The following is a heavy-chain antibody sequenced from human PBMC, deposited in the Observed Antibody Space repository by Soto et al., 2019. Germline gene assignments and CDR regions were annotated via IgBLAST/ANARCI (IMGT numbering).Heavy chain of an antibody. Sequence: SVPVSCKASGGTFSSSAISWVRQAPGQGLEWMGGIIPIFGTANYAQKFQGRVTITADESTSTAYLELSSLRSEDTAVYYCAIGGTIFRPIAAFQICGQGFMVT. CDR3: AIGGTIFRPIAAFQI. CDR2: IIPIFGTA. V-gene: IGHV1-69*13. CDR1: GGTFSSSA. J-gene: IGHJ3*02. D-gene: IGHD3-3*01.